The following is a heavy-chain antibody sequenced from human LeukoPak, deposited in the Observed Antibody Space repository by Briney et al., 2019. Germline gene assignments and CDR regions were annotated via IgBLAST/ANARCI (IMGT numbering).Heavy chain of an antibody. CDR1: GGTFNSYV. D-gene: IGHD6-13*01. V-gene: IGHV1-69*13. CDR3: ARWASSSPYYYYGMDV. CDR2: IIPIFGTA. J-gene: IGHJ6*02. Sequence: ASVKVSCKASGGTFNSYVISWVRQAPGQGLEWMGGIIPIFGTANYAQKFQGRVTITADESTSTAYMELSSLRSEDTAVYYCARWASSSPYYYYGMDVWGQGTTVTVSS.